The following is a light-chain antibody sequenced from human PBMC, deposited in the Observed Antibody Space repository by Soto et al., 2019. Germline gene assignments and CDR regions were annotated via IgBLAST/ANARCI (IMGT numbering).Light chain of an antibody. CDR1: QSVSRSY. Sequence: EIVLTQSPATLSLSPGERATLSCGASQSVSRSYLAWYQQKPGQAPRLLMYDVSDRATGIPARFSGSGSGTDFTLSISSLEPEDFAVYFCQQYFNWPKTFGQGTRLEIK. CDR3: QQYFNWPKT. V-gene: IGKV3-11*01. CDR2: DVS. J-gene: IGKJ5*01.